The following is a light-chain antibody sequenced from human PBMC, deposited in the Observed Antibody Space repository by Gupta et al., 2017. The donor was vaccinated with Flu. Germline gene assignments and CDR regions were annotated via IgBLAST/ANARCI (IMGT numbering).Light chain of an antibody. V-gene: IGKV3-20*01. Sequence: GTLSLSPGDRATLSCTASQTVSSNNLAWYQQKSGQAPRLLIYGASSRATGTPDRFSGSGSGTDFTLTITRLEPADFAVYYCQQYGSSPRTFGQGTKVEV. CDR3: QQYGSSPRT. J-gene: IGKJ1*01. CDR2: GAS. CDR1: QTVSSNN.